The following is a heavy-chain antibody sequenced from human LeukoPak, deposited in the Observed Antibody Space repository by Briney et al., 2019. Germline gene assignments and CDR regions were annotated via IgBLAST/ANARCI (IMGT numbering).Heavy chain of an antibody. V-gene: IGHV3-21*01. D-gene: IGHD5-18*01. Sequence: GGSLRLSCVASGFTSSSHSIIWIRQAPGMGLEWVSSISGRSTYMYYADSVKGRFTISRDNAKNSLYLQMNSLRAEDTAVYYCARDFGDSYGYSYFDYWGQGTLVTVSS. CDR3: ARDFGDSYGYSYFDY. CDR2: ISGRSTYM. CDR1: GFTSSSHS. J-gene: IGHJ4*02.